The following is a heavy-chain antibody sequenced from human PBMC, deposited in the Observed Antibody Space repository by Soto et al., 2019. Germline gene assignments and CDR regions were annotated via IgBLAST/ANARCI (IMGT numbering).Heavy chain of an antibody. V-gene: IGHV4-31*03. D-gene: IGHD2-15*01. Sequence: QVQLQESGPGLVKPSQTLSLTCTVSGGSISSGGYYWSWIRQHPGKGLEWIGYIYYSGSTYYNPSLRSGVNISVDASKNQFSLKLSSVTAADTAVYYCASTIVVVVAAAPGSMWFDPWGQGTLVTVAS. J-gene: IGHJ5*02. CDR3: ASTIVVVVAAAPGSMWFDP. CDR2: IYYSGST. CDR1: GGSISSGGYY.